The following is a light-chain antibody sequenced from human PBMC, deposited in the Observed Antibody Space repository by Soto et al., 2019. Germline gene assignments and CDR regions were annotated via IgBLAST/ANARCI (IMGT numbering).Light chain of an antibody. CDR2: GAS. CDR1: RTINTY. Sequence: DVRMTQSPSSLSASVGDTITITCRASRTINTYFNWFQQKPGEPPSLLIYGASTLHDGVPSRFSGSGSGADFTLTSSGLQHEDFASYHCQQTYSDISFGGGTKV. V-gene: IGKV1-39*01. J-gene: IGKJ4*01. CDR3: QQTYSDIS.